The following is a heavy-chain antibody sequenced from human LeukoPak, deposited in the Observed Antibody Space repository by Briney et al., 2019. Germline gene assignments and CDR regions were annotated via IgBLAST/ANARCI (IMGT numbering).Heavy chain of an antibody. CDR1: GGSFSGYY. CDR3: ARGINYDFWSGCFHYYYMDV. Sequence: TSETLSLTCAVYGGSFSGYYWSWIRQPPGKGLEWIGEINHSGSTNYNPSLKSRVTISVDTSKNQFSLKLSSVTAADTAVYYCARGINYDFWSGCFHYYYMDVWGKGTTVTVSS. J-gene: IGHJ6*03. V-gene: IGHV4-34*01. CDR2: INHSGST. D-gene: IGHD3-3*01.